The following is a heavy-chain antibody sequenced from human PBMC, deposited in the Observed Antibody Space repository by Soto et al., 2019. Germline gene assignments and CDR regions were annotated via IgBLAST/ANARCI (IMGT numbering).Heavy chain of an antibody. D-gene: IGHD2-21*01. J-gene: IGHJ4*02. CDR2: IYYSGST. CDR3: AKVAPFILGSPF. Sequence: PSETLSLTCTVSGGSISSGDSYWSRIRQRPGKGLEWIGYIYYSGSTYYNPSLRSRVTISVDTCKNQFSLKLSSVTAADTAVYYCAKVAPFILGSPFWGQGTLVTVAS. CDR1: GGSISSGDSY. V-gene: IGHV4-30-4*01.